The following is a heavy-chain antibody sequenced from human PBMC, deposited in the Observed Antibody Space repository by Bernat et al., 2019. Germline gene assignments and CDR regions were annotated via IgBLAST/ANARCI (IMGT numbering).Heavy chain of an antibody. Sequence: QVQLVQSGAEVKKPGASVKVSCKASGYTFTSYGISWVRQAPGQGLEWMGWINPNSGGIKYAQKFKGRVTMTRKTSISTAYMELSRLRSDDTAVYYCARGPAGYYDSSDYYLGAFDVWGQGTMVTVSS. CDR1: GYTFTSYG. CDR2: INPNSGGI. J-gene: IGHJ3*01. CDR3: ARGPAGYYDSSDYYLGAFDV. V-gene: IGHV1-2*02. D-gene: IGHD3-22*01.